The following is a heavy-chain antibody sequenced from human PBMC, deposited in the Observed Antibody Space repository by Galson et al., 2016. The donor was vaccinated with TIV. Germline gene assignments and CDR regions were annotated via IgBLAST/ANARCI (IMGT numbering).Heavy chain of an antibody. CDR1: GFTFSSST. D-gene: IGHD6-13*01. J-gene: IGHJ4*02. Sequence: SLRLSCAASGFTFSSSTMNWVRQAPGKGQEWVSSISGRRSYIYYADSVKGRFTVSRDNAKNSLYLQMNGLRVEDSGVYFCASQRPAYSSSWYHFDDWGQGTPVTVSS. V-gene: IGHV3-21*01. CDR3: ASQRPAYSSSWYHFDD. CDR2: ISGRRSYI.